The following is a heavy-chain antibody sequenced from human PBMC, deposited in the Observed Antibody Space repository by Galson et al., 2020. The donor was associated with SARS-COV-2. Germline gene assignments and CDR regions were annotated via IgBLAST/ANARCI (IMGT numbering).Heavy chain of an antibody. V-gene: IGHV3-9*01. J-gene: IGHJ3*02. Sequence: SLKISCAASGFTFDDYAMHWVRQAPGKGLEWVSGINWNSVTMRYADSVKGRFTISRDNAKNSLYLQMNSLRTEDTALYYCAKDARSGICSGSSCYESAFDIGGQGTLVTVSS. D-gene: IGHD2-2*01. CDR1: GFTFDDYA. CDR2: INWNSVTM. CDR3: AKDARSGICSGSSCYESAFDI.